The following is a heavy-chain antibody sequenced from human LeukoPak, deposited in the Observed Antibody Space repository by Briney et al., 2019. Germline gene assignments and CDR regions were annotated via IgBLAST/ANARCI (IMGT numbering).Heavy chain of an antibody. Sequence: SETLSLTCAVSGDSISSSNWWSWVRQPLGKGLEWIGEINHSGSTNYNPSLKSRVTISVDTSKNQFSLKLSSVTAADTAVYYCARSSGWSGFDYWGQGTLVTVSS. CDR1: GDSISSSNW. V-gene: IGHV4-4*02. J-gene: IGHJ4*02. CDR2: INHSGST. CDR3: ARSSGWSGFDY. D-gene: IGHD6-19*01.